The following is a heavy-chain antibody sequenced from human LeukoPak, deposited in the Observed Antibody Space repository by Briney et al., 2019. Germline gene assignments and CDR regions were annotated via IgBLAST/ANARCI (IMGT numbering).Heavy chain of an antibody. CDR2: IYYSGST. V-gene: IGHV4-59*01. Sequence: PSETLSLTCTVSGGSISSYYWSWIRQPPGKGLEWIGYIYYSGSTNYNPSLKSRVTISVDTSKNQFSLKLSSVTAADTAVYCCARDGNDYGDYGFDYWGQGTLVTVSS. J-gene: IGHJ4*02. CDR1: GGSISSYY. CDR3: ARDGNDYGDYGFDY. D-gene: IGHD4-17*01.